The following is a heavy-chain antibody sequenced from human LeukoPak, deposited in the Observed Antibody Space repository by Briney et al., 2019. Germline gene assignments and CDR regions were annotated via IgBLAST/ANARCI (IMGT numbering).Heavy chain of an antibody. CDR2: ISSSSSTI. CDR3: ARPWNYYYYYVMDV. CDR1: GFTFSSYS. V-gene: IGHV3-48*02. J-gene: IGHJ6*02. D-gene: IGHD1-1*01. Sequence: PGGSLRLSCAASGFTFSSYSMNWVRQAPGKGLEWVSYISSSSSTIYYADSVKGRFTISRDNAKNSLYLQMNGLRDEDTAVYYCARPWNYYYYYVMDVWGQGTTVTVSS.